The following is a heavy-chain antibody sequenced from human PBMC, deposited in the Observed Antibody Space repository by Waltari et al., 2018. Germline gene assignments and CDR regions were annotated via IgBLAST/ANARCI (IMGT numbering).Heavy chain of an antibody. V-gene: IGHV1-69*02. CDR3: ARGSGSLQY. CDR1: GGPFSSYT. CDR2: IIPILGIP. Sequence: QVQLVQSGAEVKKPGSSVKVSCKASGGPFSSYTVNWLRQAPGQGLEWMGRIIPILGIPNYAQKSQGRVTITADKSTSTVYMQLSSLSSEDTAVYYCARGSGSLQYWGQGTLVTVSS. J-gene: IGHJ4*02. D-gene: IGHD3-10*01.